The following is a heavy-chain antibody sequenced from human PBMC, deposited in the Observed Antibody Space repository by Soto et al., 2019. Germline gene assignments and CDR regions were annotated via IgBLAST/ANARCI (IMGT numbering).Heavy chain of an antibody. J-gene: IGHJ4*02. CDR3: AKSGGAYYGPNYFDY. V-gene: IGHV3-23*01. CDR2: ISGTGGTT. D-gene: IGHD1-26*01. CDR1: GFTFTTYA. Sequence: GGSLRLSXAASGFTFTTYAISWVRQAPGKGLEWVSAISGTGGTTYYTDSVKGRFTISRDNSKNTLFLHMNSLRAEDSAVYYCAKSGGAYYGPNYFDYWGQGTLVTVSS.